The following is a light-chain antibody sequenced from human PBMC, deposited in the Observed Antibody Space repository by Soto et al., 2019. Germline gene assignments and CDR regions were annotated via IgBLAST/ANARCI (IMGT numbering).Light chain of an antibody. CDR2: EVS. J-gene: IGLJ1*01. CDR1: SSDVGNYNS. CDR3: SSYTTSSTFL. Sequence: QSVLTQPASVSGSPGQSITISCAGTSSDVGNYNSVSWYQQHPGKAPQLIIFEVSYRPSGVSNRFSGSKSGNTASLTISGLQGEDEAIYYCSSYTTSSTFLFGAGTKVTVL. V-gene: IGLV2-14*01.